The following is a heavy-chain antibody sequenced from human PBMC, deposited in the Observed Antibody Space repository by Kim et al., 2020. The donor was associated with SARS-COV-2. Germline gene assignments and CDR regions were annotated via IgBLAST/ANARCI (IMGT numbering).Heavy chain of an antibody. Sequence: GGSLRLSCAASGFTFSSYAMHWVRQAPGKGLEWVAVISYDGSNKYYVDSVKGRFTISRDNSKNTLYLQMNSLRAEDTAVYYCAREEDSLPFRYYYYGMDVWGQGTTVTVSS. CDR3: AREEDSLPFRYYYYGMDV. V-gene: IGHV3-30*04. CDR2: ISYDGSNK. D-gene: IGHD2-15*01. CDR1: GFTFSSYA. J-gene: IGHJ6*02.